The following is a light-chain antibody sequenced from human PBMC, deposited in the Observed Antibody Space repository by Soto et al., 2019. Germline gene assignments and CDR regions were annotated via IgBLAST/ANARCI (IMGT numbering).Light chain of an antibody. V-gene: IGLV2-14*01. CDR2: EVS. J-gene: IGLJ3*02. CDR1: SSDVGIYNY. Sequence: QSVLTQPASVSGSPGQSITISCTGTSSDVGIYNYVSWYQQHPGKAPKLMIYEVSNRPSGVSNRFSGAKSGNTASLTISGLQAEDEADYYCCSYTTSSTLVFGGGTKVTVL. CDR3: CSYTTSSTLV.